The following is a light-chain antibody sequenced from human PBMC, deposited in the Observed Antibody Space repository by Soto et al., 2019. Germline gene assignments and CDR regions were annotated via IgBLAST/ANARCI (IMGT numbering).Light chain of an antibody. V-gene: IGLV2-14*01. J-gene: IGLJ1*01. CDR3: SSYTISNTLPFV. CDR1: SSDVGASDY. Sequence: QSALTQPASVSESPGQSITISCTGTSSDVGASDYVSWYEQHPGKAPELIIYEVTNRPSGVSNRFSGSKSGNTASLTISGLQAEDEADYYCSSYTISNTLPFVFGTGTKVTVL. CDR2: EVT.